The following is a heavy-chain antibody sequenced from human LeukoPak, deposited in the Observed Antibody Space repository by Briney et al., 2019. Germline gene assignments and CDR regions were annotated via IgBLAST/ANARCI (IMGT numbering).Heavy chain of an antibody. CDR2: ISCSGGST. CDR3: AKDPATYYDFWSGYSFDY. CDR1: GFTFSSYA. J-gene: IGHJ4*02. Sequence: GGSLRLSCAASGFTFSSYAMSWVRQAPGKGLERVSAISCSGGSTYYADSVKCRFSISRDNSKTTLYLQMNSLRADDTAVYYCAKDPATYYDFWSGYSFDYWGQGNLVTVSS. V-gene: IGHV3-23*01. D-gene: IGHD3-3*01.